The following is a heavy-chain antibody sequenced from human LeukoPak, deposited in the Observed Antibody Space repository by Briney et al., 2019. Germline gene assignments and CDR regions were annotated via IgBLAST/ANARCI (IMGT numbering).Heavy chain of an antibody. D-gene: IGHD1-26*01. J-gene: IGHJ3*02. CDR2: ISSNGGST. V-gene: IGHV3-64*01. Sequence: GGSLRLSCAASGFTFSSYAMHWVRQAPGKGLEYVSAISSNGGSTYYANSVKGRFTISRDNSKNTLYLQMGSLRAEDMAVYYCARAATEWELLSFNAFDIWGQGTMVTVSS. CDR3: ARAATEWELLSFNAFDI. CDR1: GFTFSSYA.